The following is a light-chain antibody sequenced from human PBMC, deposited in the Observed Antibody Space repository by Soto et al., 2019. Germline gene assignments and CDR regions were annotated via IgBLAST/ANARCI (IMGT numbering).Light chain of an antibody. CDR3: QQYNSYLLT. CDR1: QSISSW. CDR2: DAS. V-gene: IGKV1-5*01. Sequence: DIQMTQSHSTLSASVGDRVTITCRASQSISSWLAWYQQKPGKAPKLLIYDASSLESGVPSRFSGSGSGTEFTLTISSLQPDDLATYYCQQYNSYLLTFGGGTKVEIK. J-gene: IGKJ4*01.